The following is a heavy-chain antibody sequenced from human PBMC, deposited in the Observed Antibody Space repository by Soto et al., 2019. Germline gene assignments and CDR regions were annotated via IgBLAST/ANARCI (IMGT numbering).Heavy chain of an antibody. CDR1: GFTFGNYW. CDR2: INGDGSST. Sequence: EVQLVESGGGLIQPEGSLRLSCAASGFTFGNYWMHWVRQSPGKGLVWVSSINGDGSSTTYADSVEGRFTVSRDSAKNTLHLQMNSLRVEDTAVYYCVRDAGHRGDYWGQGTLVTVSS. V-gene: IGHV3-74*03. D-gene: IGHD3-10*01. CDR3: VRDAGHRGDY. J-gene: IGHJ4*02.